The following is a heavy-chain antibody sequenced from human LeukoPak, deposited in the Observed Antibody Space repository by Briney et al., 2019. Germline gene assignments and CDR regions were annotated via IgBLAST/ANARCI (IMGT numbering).Heavy chain of an antibody. D-gene: IGHD6-6*01. Sequence: AASVKVSCKASGYTFTSYAFSWVRQAPGQGLEWMGWISAYNGDTKFARKFQGRVTLTTDASTTIGYMELRSLTSDDTAIYYCARGQLVPPNWFDPWGQGTLVTVSS. V-gene: IGHV1-18*01. J-gene: IGHJ5*02. CDR1: GYTFTSYA. CDR3: ARGQLVPPNWFDP. CDR2: ISAYNGDT.